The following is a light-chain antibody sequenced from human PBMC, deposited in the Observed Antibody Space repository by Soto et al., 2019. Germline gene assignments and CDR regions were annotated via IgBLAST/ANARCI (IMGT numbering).Light chain of an antibody. Sequence: EVALTQSPGTLSLSPGERAILSCRASQSVRSRYLAWYQQRPRQAPRLLIYDASNRACGIPDRFSGSGSGTDFTLTISRLESEDFAVYFCQQYGSSPLTFGGGTKVEIK. J-gene: IGKJ4*01. CDR1: QSVRSRY. V-gene: IGKV3-20*01. CDR2: DAS. CDR3: QQYGSSPLT.